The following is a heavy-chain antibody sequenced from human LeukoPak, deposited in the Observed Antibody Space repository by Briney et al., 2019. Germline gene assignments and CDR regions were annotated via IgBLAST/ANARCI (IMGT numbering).Heavy chain of an antibody. CDR1: GFTFSSYS. D-gene: IGHD3-22*01. CDR3: ARRSDYYDSXFDY. J-gene: IGHJ4*02. CDR2: ISSSSSYI. V-gene: IGHV3-21*01. Sequence: GGSLRLSCAASGFTFSSYSMNWVRQAPGKGLEWVSSISSSSSYIYYADSVKGRFTISRDNAKNSLYLQMNSLRAEDTAVYYCARRSDYYDSXFDYWGQGTLVTVSS.